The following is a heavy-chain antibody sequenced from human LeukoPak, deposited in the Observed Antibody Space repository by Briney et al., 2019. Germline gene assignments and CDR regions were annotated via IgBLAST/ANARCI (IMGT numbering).Heavy chain of an antibody. Sequence: PGGSLRLSCAASGFTFTNYWMHWVRQATGKGLGWVSGIGTAGEIYYPGSVKGRFTISRENAKNSLYLQMNSLRAGDTAVYYCARAAYSSTWYSRYFDLWGRGTLVTVSS. CDR2: IGTAGEI. CDR1: GFTFTNYW. J-gene: IGHJ2*01. D-gene: IGHD6-13*01. CDR3: ARAAYSSTWYSRYFDL. V-gene: IGHV3-13*01.